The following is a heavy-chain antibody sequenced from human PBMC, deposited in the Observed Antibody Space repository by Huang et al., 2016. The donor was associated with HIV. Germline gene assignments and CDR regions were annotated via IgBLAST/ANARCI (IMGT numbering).Heavy chain of an antibody. V-gene: IGHV1-8*02. D-gene: IGHD3-16*01. CDR3: TRGHSHAYPPLGY. CDR2: MDPKCGNT. CDR1: NYTFTTYD. Sequence: QVQLVQSGAEVKKPGASVKVSCKAFNYTFTTYDINWVRQATGQGTEWMGWMDPKCGNTVYAQEFQGRVTMTRDTSINTAYLELSSLRSEHAAVYYCTRGHSHAYPPLGYWGQGTLVTVSS. J-gene: IGHJ4*02.